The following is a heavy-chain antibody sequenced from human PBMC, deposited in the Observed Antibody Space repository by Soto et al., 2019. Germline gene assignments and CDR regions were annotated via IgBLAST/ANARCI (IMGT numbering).Heavy chain of an antibody. V-gene: IGHV4-30-4*01. CDR2: IYYSGST. CDR1: GGSISSGDYY. Sequence: SETLSLTCTVSGGSISSGDYYWSWIRQPPGKGLEWIGYIYYSGSTYYNPSLKSRVTISVDTSKNQFSLKLSSLTAADTAVYYCARAIESHYYAMDVWGQGTTVTGSS. J-gene: IGHJ6*02. CDR3: ARAIESHYYAMDV. D-gene: IGHD2-21*01.